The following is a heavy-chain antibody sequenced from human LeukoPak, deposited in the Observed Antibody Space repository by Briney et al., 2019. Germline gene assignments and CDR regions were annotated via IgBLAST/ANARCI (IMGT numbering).Heavy chain of an antibody. J-gene: IGHJ4*02. D-gene: IGHD6-6*01. CDR1: GGTFSSYA. CDR3: ARDTSSSSSRGYFDY. Sequence: ASVKVSCKASGGTFSSYAISWVRQAPGQGLEWMGWINPNSGGTNYAQKFQGRVTMTRDTSISTAYMELSRLRSDDTAVYYCARDTSSSSSRGYFDYWGQGTLVTVSS. V-gene: IGHV1-2*02. CDR2: INPNSGGT.